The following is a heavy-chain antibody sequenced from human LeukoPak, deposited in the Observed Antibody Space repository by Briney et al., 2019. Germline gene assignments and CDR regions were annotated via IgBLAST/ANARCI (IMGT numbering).Heavy chain of an antibody. CDR3: AADVVPGPKGFDP. D-gene: IGHD3-10*01. V-gene: IGHV1-2*02. Sequence: RASVKVSCKASGYTFSGYYMHWVRQAPGQGLELMGWINPNSGGTNYAQKFQGRVTMTRDTSISTAYMELSRLRSDDTAVYYCAADVVPGPKGFDPWGQGTLVTVSS. J-gene: IGHJ5*02. CDR1: GYTFSGYY. CDR2: INPNSGGT.